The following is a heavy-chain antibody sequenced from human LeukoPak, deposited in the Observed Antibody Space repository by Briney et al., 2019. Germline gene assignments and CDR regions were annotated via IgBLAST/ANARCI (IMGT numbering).Heavy chain of an antibody. CDR3: AAARAELRAFDI. D-gene: IGHD2-21*01. CDR1: GFTFTSSA. CDR2: IVVGSGNT. Sequence: SVKVSCKASGFTFTSSAMQRVRQARGQRLEWIGWIVVGSGNTNYAQKFQERVTITRDMSTSTAYMELSSLRSEDTAVYYCAAARAELRAFDIWGQGTMVTVSS. V-gene: IGHV1-58*02. J-gene: IGHJ3*02.